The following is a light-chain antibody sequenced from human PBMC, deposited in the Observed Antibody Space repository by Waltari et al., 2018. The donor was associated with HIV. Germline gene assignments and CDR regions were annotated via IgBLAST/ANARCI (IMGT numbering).Light chain of an antibody. Sequence: DILLTQSPPTLSVSPGVRGTLSCRASQTVGLNLAWYQQRPGQPPKLLVYGASIRASGVSSRFSGSGSGTECTLTISSVRSDDFAMYFCQQYDVWPLTFGGGT. J-gene: IGKJ4*01. CDR2: GAS. CDR3: QQYDVWPLT. CDR1: QTVGLN. V-gene: IGKV3-15*01.